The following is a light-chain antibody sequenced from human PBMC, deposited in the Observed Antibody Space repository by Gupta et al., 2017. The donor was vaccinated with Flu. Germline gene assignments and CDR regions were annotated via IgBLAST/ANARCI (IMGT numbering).Light chain of an antibody. V-gene: IGKV3-15*01. Sequence: LSVSPGEGATLSCRASQSVGGKLAWYQKKPGQAPRLLIYEASTRATGGPDRFNGSGCGKECTLTITTLQSEEFAMYSCHQYTNGHPGPFTFGQGTKVHI. J-gene: IGKJ3*01. CDR1: QSVGGK. CDR2: EAS. CDR3: HQYTNGHPGPFT.